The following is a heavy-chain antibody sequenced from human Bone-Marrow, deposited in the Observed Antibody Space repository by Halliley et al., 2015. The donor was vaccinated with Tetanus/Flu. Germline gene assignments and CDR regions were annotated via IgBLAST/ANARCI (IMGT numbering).Heavy chain of an antibody. D-gene: IGHD3-10*01. J-gene: IGHJ6*02. V-gene: IGHV4-4*02. CDR3: ARLNIAWDRGVMMHYGMDG. CDR2: ISHSGST. CDR1: GGSISSSTW. Sequence: TLSLTCAVSGGSISSSTWWSWVRQPPGKGLEWIGEISHSGSTTYNPARKSRVTISVDKSKNRFSLTLSSVTAADTAVYYCARLNIAWDRGVMMHYGMDGWGPGTTVTVSS.